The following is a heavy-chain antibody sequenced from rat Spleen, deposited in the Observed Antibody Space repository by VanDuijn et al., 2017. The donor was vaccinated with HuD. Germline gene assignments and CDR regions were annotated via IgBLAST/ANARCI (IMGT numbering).Heavy chain of an antibody. J-gene: IGHJ2*01. CDR3: TTGTVY. V-gene: IGHV5-31*01. CDR2: ITNSGGST. Sequence: EVQLVESGGGLVQPGRSLKLSCIASGFILNNYWMTWIRQAPGKGLEWVASITNSGGSTYYRDSVKGRFTISRDNAKSTLYLQMDSLRSEDTATYYCTTGTVYWGQGVMVTVSS. CDR1: GFILNNYW.